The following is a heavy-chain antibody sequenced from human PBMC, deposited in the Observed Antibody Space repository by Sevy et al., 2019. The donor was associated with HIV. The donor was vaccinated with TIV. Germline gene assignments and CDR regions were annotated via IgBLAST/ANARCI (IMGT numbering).Heavy chain of an antibody. CDR3: ARGVAATGSVRSYFFGY. D-gene: IGHD6-13*01. Sequence: GGSLRLSCAASGFTFSDYYMNWIRQAPGKGLEWVSYISSTGSTIYYADSVKGRFTISRDNAKNSLYLQMNSLRAEDTAVYYCARGVAATGSVRSYFFGYWGQGTLVTVSS. CDR2: ISSTGSTI. J-gene: IGHJ4*02. V-gene: IGHV3-11*01. CDR1: GFTFSDYY.